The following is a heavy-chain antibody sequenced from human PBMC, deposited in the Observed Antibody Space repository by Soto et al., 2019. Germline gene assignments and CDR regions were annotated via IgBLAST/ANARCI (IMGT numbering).Heavy chain of an antibody. D-gene: IGHD3-22*01. CDR2: ISYDGSNK. CDR3: ANSIGSVGSYIDY. V-gene: IGHV3-30*18. J-gene: IGHJ4*02. Sequence: GGSLRLSCAASGFTFSSYGMHWVRQAPGKGLEWVAVISYDGSNKYYADSVKGRFTISRDNSKNTLYLQMNSLRAEDTAVYYCANSIGSVGSYIDYWGQGTLVTVSS. CDR1: GFTFSSYG.